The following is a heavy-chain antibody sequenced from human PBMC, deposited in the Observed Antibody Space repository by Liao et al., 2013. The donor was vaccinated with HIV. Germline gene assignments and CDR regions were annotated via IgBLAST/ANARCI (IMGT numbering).Heavy chain of an antibody. CDR3: ASPIHVDIVATIRQRTAFDI. D-gene: IGHD5-12*01. CDR1: GGSFSGYY. Sequence: QVQLQESGPGLVKPSETLSLTCAVYGGSFSGYYWSWIRQPPREGALSGLGKVNHSGITNYNPSLKSRVTISVDTSKKQFSLKLTSVTAADTAVYYCASPIHVDIVATIRQRTAFDIWGQGTVVTVSS. CDR2: VNHSGIT. V-gene: IGHV4-34*10. J-gene: IGHJ3*02.